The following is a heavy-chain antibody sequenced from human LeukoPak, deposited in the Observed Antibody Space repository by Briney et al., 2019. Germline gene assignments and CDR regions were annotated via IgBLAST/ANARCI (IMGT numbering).Heavy chain of an antibody. D-gene: IGHD6-19*01. V-gene: IGHV3-66*01. J-gene: IGHJ4*02. CDR2: IYSGGST. CDR3: ARRYISGWHFES. CDR1: GFTVSSNY. Sequence: GGSLRLSCAASGFTVSSNYMGWVRQAPGKGLEWVSVIYSGGSTYYTDSVKGRFTISRDSSENTLYLQMNSLRAEDTAVYYCARRYISGWHFESWGQGTLVSVS.